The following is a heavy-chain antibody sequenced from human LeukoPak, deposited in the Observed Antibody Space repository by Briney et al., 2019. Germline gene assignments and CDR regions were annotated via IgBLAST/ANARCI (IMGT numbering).Heavy chain of an antibody. CDR2: IRSTGSST. V-gene: IGHV3-48*03. D-gene: IGHD3-3*01. CDR1: GFTFSSYE. J-gene: IGHJ5*02. CDR3: ARVYYASWSGQPLSQHWLDP. Sequence: TGGSLRLSCAASGFTFSSYEMNWVRQAPGKGLEWVSYIRSTGSSTAYADSVKGRFAISRDNAKNSLYLQMNGLRVEDTAVYYCARVYYASWSGQPLSQHWLDPWGQGTLVTVSS.